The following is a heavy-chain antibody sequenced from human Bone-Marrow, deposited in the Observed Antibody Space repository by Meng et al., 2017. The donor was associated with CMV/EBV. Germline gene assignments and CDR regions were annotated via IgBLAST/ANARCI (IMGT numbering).Heavy chain of an antibody. Sequence: GGSLRLSCAASGFTFSSYWMSWVRQAPGKGLEWVAVISYDGSNKYYADSVKGRFTISRDNSKNTLYLQMNSLRAEDTAVYYCARDSHYYGSGSYVSYYYYYYGMDVWGQGTTVTVSS. CDR1: GFTFSSYW. CDR2: ISYDGSNK. V-gene: IGHV3-30-3*01. D-gene: IGHD3-10*01. CDR3: ARDSHYYGSGSYVSYYYYYYGMDV. J-gene: IGHJ6*02.